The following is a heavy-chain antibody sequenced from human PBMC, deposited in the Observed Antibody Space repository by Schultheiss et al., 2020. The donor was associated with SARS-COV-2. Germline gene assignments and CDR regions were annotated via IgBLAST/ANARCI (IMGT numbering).Heavy chain of an antibody. CDR2: IGAAGDT. Sequence: GESLKISCAASGFTFSSNDMQWVRQGIGKGLEWVSGIGAAGDTFYSDSVKGRFTISRDNDKNSLFLQMNSLRAGDTAVYYCARASHNASQYYDILTGYVPRYYFDYWGQGTLVTVSS. J-gene: IGHJ4*02. CDR3: ARASHNASQYYDILTGYVPRYYFDY. V-gene: IGHV3-13*01. CDR1: GFTFSSND. D-gene: IGHD3-9*01.